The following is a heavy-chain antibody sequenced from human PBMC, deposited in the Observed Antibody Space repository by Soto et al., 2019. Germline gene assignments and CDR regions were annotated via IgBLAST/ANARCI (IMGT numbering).Heavy chain of an antibody. CDR2: IYYSGST. D-gene: IGHD3-22*01. CDR1: GGSISSSSFY. Sequence: QLQLQESGPGLVKPSETLSLTCTVSGGSISSSSFYWGWIRQPPGKGLEWIGSIYYSGSTYYNPSLKSRVTISVDTSKNQFSLKLSSVTAADTAVYYCASGLRQGGGGLRYDSNGYHGDGEAFDYWGQGTLVTVSS. V-gene: IGHV4-39*01. J-gene: IGHJ4*02. CDR3: ASGLRQGGGGLRYDSNGYHGDGEAFDY.